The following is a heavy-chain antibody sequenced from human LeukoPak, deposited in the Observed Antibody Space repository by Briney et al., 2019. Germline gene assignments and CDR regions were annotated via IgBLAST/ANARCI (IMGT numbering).Heavy chain of an antibody. D-gene: IGHD5-24*01. CDR1: GASVSTTAYF. J-gene: IGHJ3*01. Sequence: SQTLSLTCSVSGASVSTTAYFWNWIRQPAGEGLEWIGRIYASGNTHYNPSLKSRVTMSLDTSKNQFSLTMNSVTAADSAVYFCASYREAYDLYPHGLDVWGRGTVVTVSS. CDR3: ASYREAYDLYPHGLDV. CDR2: IYASGNT. V-gene: IGHV4-61*02.